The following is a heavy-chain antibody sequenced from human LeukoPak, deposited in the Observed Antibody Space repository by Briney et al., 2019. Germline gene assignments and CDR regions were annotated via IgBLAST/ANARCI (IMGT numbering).Heavy chain of an antibody. CDR2: ISWDGGST. CDR1: GFTFDDYT. D-gene: IGHD2-15*01. Sequence: GGSLRLSCAASGFTFDDYTMHWVRQAPGKGLEWVSLISWDGGSTYYADSVKGRFTISRDNSKNSLYLQMNSLRTEDTALYYCAKDRSGGTNYYYYGMDVWGQGTTVTVSS. CDR3: AKDRSGGTNYYYYGMDV. V-gene: IGHV3-43*01. J-gene: IGHJ6*02.